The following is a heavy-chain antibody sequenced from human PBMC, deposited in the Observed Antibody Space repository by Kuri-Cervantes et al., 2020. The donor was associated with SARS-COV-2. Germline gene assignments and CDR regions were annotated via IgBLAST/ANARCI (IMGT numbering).Heavy chain of an antibody. D-gene: IGHD3-10*01. J-gene: IGHJ4*02. CDR3: ARERILWFGEPTHFDY. Sequence: GGSLRLSCAASGFTFSSYAMHWVRQAPGKGLEWVAVISYDGSNKYYADSVKGRFTISRDNSKNTLYLQMNSLRAEDTAVYYCARERILWFGEPTHFDYWGQGTLVTVSS. CDR2: ISYDGSNK. V-gene: IGHV3-30-3*01. CDR1: GFTFSSYA.